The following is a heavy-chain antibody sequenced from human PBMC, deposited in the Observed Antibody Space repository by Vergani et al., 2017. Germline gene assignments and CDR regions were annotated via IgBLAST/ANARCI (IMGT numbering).Heavy chain of an antibody. J-gene: IGHJ4*02. V-gene: IGHV3-30*04. CDR1: GFTFSSYA. CDR2: ISYDGSNK. D-gene: IGHD3-22*01. CDR3: ARENHHYDSSGYYPFDY. Sequence: QVQLVESGGGLVKPGGSLRLSCAASGFTFSSYAMHWVRQAPGKGLEWVAVISYDGSNKYYADSVKGLFTISRDNSKKTLYLQMNRLRAEDTAVYYCARENHHYDSSGYYPFDYWGQGTLVTVSS.